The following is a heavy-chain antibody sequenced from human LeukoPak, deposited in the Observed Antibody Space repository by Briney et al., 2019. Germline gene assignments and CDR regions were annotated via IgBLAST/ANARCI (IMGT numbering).Heavy chain of an antibody. J-gene: IGHJ5*02. CDR3: ARDSRDSSRGGWFDP. CDR1: GYTFTGYY. Sequence: ASVKVSCKASGYTFTGYYMHWVRQAPGQGLEWMGWINPNSGGTNYAQKFQGRVTMTRDTSISTAYMELSRLRSDDTAVYYCARDSRDSSRGGWFDPWGQGTLVTVSS. D-gene: IGHD6-13*01. CDR2: INPNSGGT. V-gene: IGHV1-2*02.